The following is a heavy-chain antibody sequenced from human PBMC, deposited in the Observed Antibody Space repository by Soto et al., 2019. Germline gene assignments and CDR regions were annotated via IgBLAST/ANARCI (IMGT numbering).Heavy chain of an antibody. J-gene: IGHJ5*02. D-gene: IGHD3-22*01. Sequence: QVPLVQSGAEVKKPGASVKVSCKASGYTFTSYGISWVRQAPGQGLEWMGWISAYNGNTNYAQKLQGRVTMTTDTSTSTAYMELRSLRSDDTAVYYCARGENYYDSSGYYRGEWFDPWGQGTLVTVSS. CDR3: ARGENYYDSSGYYRGEWFDP. CDR2: ISAYNGNT. CDR1: GYTFTSYG. V-gene: IGHV1-18*01.